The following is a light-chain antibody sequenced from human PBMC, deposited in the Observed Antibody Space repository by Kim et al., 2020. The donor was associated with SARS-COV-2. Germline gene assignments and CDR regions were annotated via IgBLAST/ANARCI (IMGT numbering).Light chain of an antibody. CDR2: VDSDGSH. V-gene: IGLV4-69*01. CDR1: SEDKTYA. Sequence: SVKPTYTLRSEDKTYAIAWHQQLPEKGPRYLMNVDSDGSHTRGDGIPDRFSGSSSGAERYLTISSLQPEDEADYYCLTWGPGIRVFGGGTQLTVL. J-gene: IGLJ2*01. CDR3: LTWGPGIRV.